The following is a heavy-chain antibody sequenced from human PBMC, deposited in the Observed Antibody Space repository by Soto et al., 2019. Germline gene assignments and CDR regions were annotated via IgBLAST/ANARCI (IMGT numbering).Heavy chain of an antibody. D-gene: IGHD4-17*01. CDR1: GFRFSGYG. CDR2: MSFDGTYK. V-gene: IGHV3-30*18. CDR3: AKDRRDGEYNSVYDF. Sequence: QVQLAESGGGVVQPGRSLRLSCIGSGFRFSGYGMHWVRQAPGKGLEWVAMMSFDGTYKYSADSVKGRFIISRDNSKNTLFLQMNSLRAGDTAVYYCAKDRRDGEYNSVYDFWGQGTLVTVSS. J-gene: IGHJ4*02.